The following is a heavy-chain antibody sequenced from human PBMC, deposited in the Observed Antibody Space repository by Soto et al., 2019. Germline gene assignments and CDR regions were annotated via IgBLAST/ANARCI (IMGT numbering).Heavy chain of an antibody. V-gene: IGHV3-74*01. CDR3: ARDAYYDFWSGLSHYYYYYMDV. CDR2: INSDGSST. D-gene: IGHD3-3*01. J-gene: IGHJ6*03. CDR1: GFTLSSYW. Sequence: GGSLRLSCVVSGFTLSSYWMHWVRQAPGKGLVWVSRINSDGSSTSYADSVKGRFTISRDNAKNTLYLQMNSLRAEDTAVYYCARDAYYDFWSGLSHYYYYYMDVWGKGTTVTVSS.